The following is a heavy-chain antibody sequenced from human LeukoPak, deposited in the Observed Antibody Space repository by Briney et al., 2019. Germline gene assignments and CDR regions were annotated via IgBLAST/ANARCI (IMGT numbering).Heavy chain of an antibody. CDR1: GDSISSGDYY. J-gene: IGHJ3*02. V-gene: IGHV4-61*02. CDR3: ARGPYSYDSSGAFDI. D-gene: IGHD3-22*01. Sequence: SETLSLTCTVSGDSISSGDYYWSWIRQPAGKGLEWIGRISSSGSTNYNPSLKSRVTISVDTYKNQFSLKLSSVTAADTAVYFCARGPYSYDSSGAFDIWGQGTMVTVSS. CDR2: ISSSGST.